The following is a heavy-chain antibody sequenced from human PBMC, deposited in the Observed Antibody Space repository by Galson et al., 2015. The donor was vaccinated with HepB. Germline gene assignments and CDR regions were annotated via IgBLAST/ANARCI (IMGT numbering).Heavy chain of an antibody. Sequence: QSGAEVEKPGESLKISCIGSGYSFTTDWIVCVCQMPGKGLEWRGIIHPCDSGTRYSPSFQGQVTISVDNSISTAYLQWRSLKASDTAMYYCTRRRDLSGYRRDAFDFWGQGTLVTVSS. V-gene: IGHV5-51*03. CDR2: IHPCDSGT. CDR1: GYSFTTDW. J-gene: IGHJ3*01. CDR3: TRRRDLSGYRRDAFDF. D-gene: IGHD3-22*01.